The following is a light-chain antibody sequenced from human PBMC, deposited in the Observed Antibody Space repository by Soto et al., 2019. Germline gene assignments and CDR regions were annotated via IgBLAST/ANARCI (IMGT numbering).Light chain of an antibody. CDR1: QSVSSSY. CDR3: KQYGSSPYT. J-gene: IGKJ2*01. Sequence: EIVLTQSPGTLSLSPGERATLSCRASQSVSSSYLAWYQQKPGQAPRLLIYGASSRATGIPDRFSGSGSGTDFPLNISRLEPEDFAMYYCKQYGSSPYTFGQGTKLEIK. CDR2: GAS. V-gene: IGKV3-20*01.